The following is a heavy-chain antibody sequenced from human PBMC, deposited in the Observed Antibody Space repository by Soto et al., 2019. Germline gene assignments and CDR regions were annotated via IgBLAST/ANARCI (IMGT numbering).Heavy chain of an antibody. CDR1: GGSISSYY. CDR3: ARYGSSWFFDS. CDR2: IYYSGST. Sequence: SETLSLTCTVSGGSISSYYWSWIRQPPGKGLEWIGYIYYSGSTNYNPSLKSRVTISVDTSKNQFSLKLTSVTAADTAVYYCARYGSSWFFDSWGQGTLVTVSS. V-gene: IGHV4-59*01. J-gene: IGHJ4*02. D-gene: IGHD6-13*01.